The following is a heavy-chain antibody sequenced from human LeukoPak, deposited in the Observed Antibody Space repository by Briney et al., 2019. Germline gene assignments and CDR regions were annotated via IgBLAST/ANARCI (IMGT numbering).Heavy chain of an antibody. D-gene: IGHD3-22*01. J-gene: IGHJ4*02. Sequence: GGSLRLSCAAYGFTFSNHGMDWVRQAPGKGLEWVSGISPSGDITYYADSVKGRFTISRDNAKNSLYLQMNSLRAEDTAVYYCARLGGYDSSGYSDYWGQGTLVTVSS. CDR2: ISPSGDIT. CDR1: GFTFSNHG. V-gene: IGHV3-23*01. CDR3: ARLGGYDSSGYSDY.